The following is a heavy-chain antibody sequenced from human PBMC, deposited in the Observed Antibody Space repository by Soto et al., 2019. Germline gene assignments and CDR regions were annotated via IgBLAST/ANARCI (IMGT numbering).Heavy chain of an antibody. Sequence: EVQLLESGGGLVQPGGSLRLSCAASGFTFSSYAMSWVRQAPGKGLEWVSAISGSGGSTYYADSVQGRFTISRDNSKNTLYLQMNSLRAEDTAVYYCAKVGGYYYYGMDVWGQGTTVTVSS. V-gene: IGHV3-23*01. CDR1: GFTFSSYA. CDR2: ISGSGGST. CDR3: AKVGGYYYYGMDV. D-gene: IGHD3-16*01. J-gene: IGHJ6*02.